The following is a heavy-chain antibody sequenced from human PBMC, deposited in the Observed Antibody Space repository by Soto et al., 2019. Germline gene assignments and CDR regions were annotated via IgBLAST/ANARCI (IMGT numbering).Heavy chain of an antibody. V-gene: IGHV1-18*01. D-gene: IGHD6-13*01. CDR1: GYTLTSYG. Sequence: ASVKVSCKASGYTLTSYGISWVRQAPGQGLEWMGWISAYNGNTNYAQKLQGRVTMTTDTSTSTAYMELRSLRSEDTAVYYCASSNIAAAPYGMDVWGQGTTVTVSS. J-gene: IGHJ6*02. CDR2: ISAYNGNT. CDR3: ASSNIAAAPYGMDV.